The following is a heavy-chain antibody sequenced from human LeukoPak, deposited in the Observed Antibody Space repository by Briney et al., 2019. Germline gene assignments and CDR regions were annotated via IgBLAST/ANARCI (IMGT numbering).Heavy chain of an antibody. CDR2: ISSSSSYI. CDR3: PREPGDYGDYGS. Sequence: PGGSLRLSCAASGFTFSSYSMNWVRQAPGKGLEWVSSISSSSSYIYYADSVKGRFTISRDNAKNSLYLQMNSLRAEDTAVYYCPREPGDYGDYGSWGQGTLVTVSS. D-gene: IGHD4-17*01. J-gene: IGHJ5*02. CDR1: GFTFSSYS. V-gene: IGHV3-21*01.